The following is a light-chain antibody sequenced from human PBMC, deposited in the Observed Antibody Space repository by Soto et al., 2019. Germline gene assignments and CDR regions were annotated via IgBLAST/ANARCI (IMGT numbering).Light chain of an antibody. CDR2: DAS. Sequence: DIQMTQSPSSLSASVGDRVTITCRASQGINRWLAWYQQKPEKAPKSLIYDASSLQSGVPSRFSGSGFGTDFTLSISSLQPESFATYYCQQYNSYSPTFGGITKVEI. CDR1: QGINRW. V-gene: IGKV1D-16*01. J-gene: IGKJ4*01. CDR3: QQYNSYSPT.